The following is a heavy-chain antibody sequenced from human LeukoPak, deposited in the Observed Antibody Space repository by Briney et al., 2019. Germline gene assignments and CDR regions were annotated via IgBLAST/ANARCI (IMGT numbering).Heavy chain of an antibody. V-gene: IGHV1-8*02. J-gene: IGHJ5*02. CDR2: MNPNSGNT. CDR3: ARGRPTYYGSGSYWFDP. Sequence: ASVKVSCKATGYTFTGYYMHWVRQAPGQGLEWMGWMNPNSGNTGYAKKFQGRVTMTRNTSISTAYMELSSLRSEDTAVYYCARGRPTYYGSGSYWFDPWGQGTLVTVSS. CDR1: GYTFTGYY. D-gene: IGHD3-10*01.